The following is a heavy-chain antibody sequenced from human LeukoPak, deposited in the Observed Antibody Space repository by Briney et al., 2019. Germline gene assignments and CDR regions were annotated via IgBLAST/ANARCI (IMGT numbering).Heavy chain of an antibody. V-gene: IGHV4/OR15-8*01. Sequence: SETLSLTCAVSGASIASHSWWSWVRQPPGKGLEWIGEVYHSGGANYEPSLKSRVTISVDTSRNHFSLKLTSVTAADTAVYFCAYNRSFALDNWGQGTLVTVSS. CDR3: AYNRSFALDN. J-gene: IGHJ4*01. CDR1: GASIASHSW. D-gene: IGHD1-26*01. CDR2: VYHSGGA.